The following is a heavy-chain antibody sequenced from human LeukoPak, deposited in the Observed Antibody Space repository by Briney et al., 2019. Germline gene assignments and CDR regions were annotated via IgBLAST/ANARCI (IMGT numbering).Heavy chain of an antibody. Sequence: SETLSLTCTVSGGSISSYYWSWIRQPPGKGLEWIGYIYYSGSTNYNPSLKSRVTISVDTSKNQFSLKLSSVTAADTAVYYCSRSAPGYSSGWRRPFDPWGQGTLVTVSS. CDR1: GGSISSYY. J-gene: IGHJ5*02. CDR3: SRSAPGYSSGWRRPFDP. V-gene: IGHV4-59*12. D-gene: IGHD6-19*01. CDR2: IYYSGST.